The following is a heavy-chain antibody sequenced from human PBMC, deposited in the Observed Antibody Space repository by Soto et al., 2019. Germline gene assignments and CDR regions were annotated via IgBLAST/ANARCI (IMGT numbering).Heavy chain of an antibody. CDR3: ARSTRIVVVPAAMSSWFDP. V-gene: IGHV4-39*01. Sequence: SETLSLTCTVSGGSISSSSYYWGWIRQPPGKGLEWIGSIYYSGSTYYNPSLKSRVTISVDTSKNQFSLKLSSVTAADTAVYYCARSTRIVVVPAAMSSWFDPWGQGTLVTVSS. D-gene: IGHD2-2*01. CDR2: IYYSGST. J-gene: IGHJ5*02. CDR1: GGSISSSSYY.